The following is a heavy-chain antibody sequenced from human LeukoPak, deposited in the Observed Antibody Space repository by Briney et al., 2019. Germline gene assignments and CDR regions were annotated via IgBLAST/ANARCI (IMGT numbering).Heavy chain of an antibody. J-gene: IGHJ4*02. CDR3: TRDSTYYYDSSGFSFDY. V-gene: IGHV7-4-1*02. CDR1: GYTFSNYA. CDR2: INTNTGNP. D-gene: IGHD3-22*01. Sequence: GASVKVSCKASGYTFSNYAMNWVRQAPGQGLEWMGWINTNTGNPTYARGFTGRFVFSLDTSLSTAYLQISSLKAEDTAVYYCTRDSTYYYDSSGFSFDYWGQGTLVTVSS.